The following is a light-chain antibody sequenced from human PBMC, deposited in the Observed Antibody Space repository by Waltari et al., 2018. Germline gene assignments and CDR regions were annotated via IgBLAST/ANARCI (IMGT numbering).Light chain of an antibody. CDR3: LQYDHYPLT. J-gene: IGKJ4*01. V-gene: IGKV1-16*01. Sequence: DVQMTQSPSSLPASIGDTVTISCRATQGITNYFAWFQQRPGEVPRSLIYAASTLHSGAPSRFSGSGSETDVTLTINGLQPEDFATYYCLQYDHYPLTFGGGTKVETK. CDR2: AAS. CDR1: QGITNY.